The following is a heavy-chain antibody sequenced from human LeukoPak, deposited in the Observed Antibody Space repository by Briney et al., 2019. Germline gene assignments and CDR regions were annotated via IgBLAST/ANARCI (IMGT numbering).Heavy chain of an antibody. CDR3: ARSAVTGPGWIDS. J-gene: IGHJ5*01. Sequence: PGGSLRLSCAASGFTFSDYYMSWIRQAPGKGLEWVSYISSSSSYTNYADSVKGRFTISRDNPKNSLYLQMNSLRAEDTAVYYCARSAVTGPGWIDSWGQGTLVTVSS. CDR1: GFTFSDYY. V-gene: IGHV3-11*03. CDR2: ISSSSSYT. D-gene: IGHD6-19*01.